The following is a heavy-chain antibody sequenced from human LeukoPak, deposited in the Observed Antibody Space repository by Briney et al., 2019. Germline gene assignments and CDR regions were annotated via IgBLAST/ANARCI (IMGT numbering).Heavy chain of an antibody. J-gene: IGHJ4*02. V-gene: IGHV4-59*01. CDR2: INYSGST. CDR1: GGSFSSYY. D-gene: IGHD6-6*01. Sequence: PSETLSLTCTVSGGSFSSYYWSWIRQPPGKGLEWIGYINYSGSTNYNPSLKSRVTISVDTSKNQFSLKLSSVTAADTAVYYCARIVAPTIGGKYYFDYWGQGTLVTVSS. CDR3: ARIVAPTIGGKYYFDY.